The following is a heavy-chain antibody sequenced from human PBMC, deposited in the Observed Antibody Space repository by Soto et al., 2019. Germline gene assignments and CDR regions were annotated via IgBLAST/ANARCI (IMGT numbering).Heavy chain of an antibody. V-gene: IGHV3-74*01. J-gene: IGHJ3*02. Sequence: EVQLVESGGALVQPGGSLRVSCEASGFTFSSYWMHWVRRAPGKGLVWVARINGDGTVTTDANSVKGRFTISRDNAKNRLYLQMDSLRAEDTAMYYCTRGRRYSGSEAFDIWGQGTVVTVSS. CDR3: TRGRRYSGSEAFDI. CDR1: GFTFSSYW. D-gene: IGHD1-26*01. CDR2: INGDGTVT.